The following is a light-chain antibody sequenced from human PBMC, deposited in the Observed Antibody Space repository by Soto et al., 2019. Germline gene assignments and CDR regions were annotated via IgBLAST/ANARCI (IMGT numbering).Light chain of an antibody. J-gene: IGLJ3*02. Sequence: QSVLTQPRSVSESPGQSVTISCTGTSSDVGAYNYVSWYQQHPGKVPKLMIYDVSKRPSGVPDRFSGSKSGKTASLTISGLQAEDEADYYCCSFAGTYMVFGGGTKLTVL. CDR2: DVS. CDR3: CSFAGTYMV. V-gene: IGLV2-11*01. CDR1: SSDVGAYNY.